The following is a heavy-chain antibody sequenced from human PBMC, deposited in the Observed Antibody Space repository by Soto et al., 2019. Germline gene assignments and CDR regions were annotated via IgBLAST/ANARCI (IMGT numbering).Heavy chain of an antibody. Sequence: GGSLRLSCAASGFTFSSYGMHWVRQAPGKGLEWVAVITCDGDNKCYADSVTGRFTISRDNAKNSLYLQMNTLRAEDTAVYYCAREIYDDYDSSGFDHWGQGTLVTVSS. J-gene: IGHJ4*02. CDR1: GFTFSSYG. V-gene: IGHV3-30*03. CDR3: AREIYDDYDSSGFDH. CDR2: ITCDGDNK. D-gene: IGHD3-22*01.